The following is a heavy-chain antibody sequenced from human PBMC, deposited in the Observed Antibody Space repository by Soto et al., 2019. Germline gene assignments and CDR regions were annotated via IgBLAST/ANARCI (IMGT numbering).Heavy chain of an antibody. Sequence: EVQLVESGGGLVQPGGSLRLSCTTSGFAFNTHWMSWVRQAPGKGLEWVANINQDESAKYYVDSVEGRFTVSRDNAKTSVSLQMNSLRAGDTAVYYCARGEHSTSSYYYYYGLDVWGQGTTVIVSS. CDR1: GFAFNTHW. V-gene: IGHV3-7*05. D-gene: IGHD1-26*01. CDR2: INQDESAK. CDR3: ARGEHSTSSYYYYYGLDV. J-gene: IGHJ6*02.